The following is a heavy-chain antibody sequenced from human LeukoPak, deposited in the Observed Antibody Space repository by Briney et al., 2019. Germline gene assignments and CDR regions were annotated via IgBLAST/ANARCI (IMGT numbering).Heavy chain of an antibody. J-gene: IGHJ4*02. D-gene: IGHD3-10*01. Sequence: GTSVKVSCKASGSTFTSYGIGWVPQAPGQGLEWIGWISAYNGNTNYAQKLQGRVTMTTDTSTSTAYMELRGLRSDDTAVSYCARGRGSHYYGSGSYYNGGDYWGQGTLVTVSS. CDR2: ISAYNGNT. CDR3: ARGRGSHYYGSGSYYNGGDY. CDR1: GSTFTSYG. V-gene: IGHV1-18*01.